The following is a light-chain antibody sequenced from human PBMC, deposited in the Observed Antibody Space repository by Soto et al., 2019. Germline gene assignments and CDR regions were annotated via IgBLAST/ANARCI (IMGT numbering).Light chain of an antibody. Sequence: ILMTHSPASLSGSPVEIATLSCSANQSISTYLAWYQQKPGQPPRLLIYGASTRATGIPVRFSGSGSGTEFTLTISSLQSEDFAVYHCQQYNNWPPGTFGQGTKVDIK. CDR3: QQYNNWPPGT. V-gene: IGKV3-15*01. CDR2: GAS. J-gene: IGKJ1*01. CDR1: QSISTY.